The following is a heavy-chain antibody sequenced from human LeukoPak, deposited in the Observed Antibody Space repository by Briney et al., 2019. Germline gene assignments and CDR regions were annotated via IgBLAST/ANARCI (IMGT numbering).Heavy chain of an antibody. J-gene: IGHJ5*02. Sequence: ASVKVSCXASGYTFTSYDINWVRQATGQGLEWMGWMNPNSGNTGYAQKFQGRVTMTRNTSISTAYMELSSLRSEDTAVYYCARSAPYCSGGSCYRRWFDPWGQGTLVTVSS. V-gene: IGHV1-8*01. CDR2: MNPNSGNT. D-gene: IGHD2-15*01. CDR3: ARSAPYCSGGSCYRRWFDP. CDR1: GYTFTSYD.